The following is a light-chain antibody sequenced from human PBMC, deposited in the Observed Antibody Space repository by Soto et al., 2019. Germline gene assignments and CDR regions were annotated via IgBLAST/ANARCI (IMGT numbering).Light chain of an antibody. V-gene: IGKV3-15*01. J-gene: IGKJ4*01. Sequence: EIVMKQSPATLSVSPGERATLSCRASQSVFSNLAWYQQKPGQAPRLLIYGASTRATGIPARFSGSGSGTEFTLTISSLQSEDFALYYCQQYNNWPPLTFGGGTRVEIK. CDR1: QSVFSN. CDR2: GAS. CDR3: QQYNNWPPLT.